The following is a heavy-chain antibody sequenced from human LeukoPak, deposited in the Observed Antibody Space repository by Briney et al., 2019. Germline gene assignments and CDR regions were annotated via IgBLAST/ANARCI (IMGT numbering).Heavy chain of an antibody. CDR3: ASQGSSWDY. CDR2: ISSNGGST. CDR1: GFTFSSYA. J-gene: IGHJ4*02. D-gene: IGHD6-6*01. V-gene: IGHV3-64*01. Sequence: GGSLRLSCAASGFTFSSYAMHWVRQAPGKGLEYVSAISSNGGSTYYANSVKGRFTISRDNSKNTLYLQMGSLRAEDMAVYYCASQGSSWDYWGQGTLVTVSS.